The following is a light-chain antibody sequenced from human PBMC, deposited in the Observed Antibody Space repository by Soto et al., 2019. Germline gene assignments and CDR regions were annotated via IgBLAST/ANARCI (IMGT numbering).Light chain of an antibody. V-gene: IGKV3-11*01. CDR3: QQRSNWPPRP. J-gene: IGKJ5*01. CDR1: QSVSSY. CDR2: DAS. Sequence: EIVLTQSPATLSLSPGERAILSCRASQSVSSYLAWYQQKPGQAPRLLIYDASNRATGIPARFSGSGSGTDFTLPISSLEPEDFAVYYCQQRSNWPPRPFVQGTRLEIK.